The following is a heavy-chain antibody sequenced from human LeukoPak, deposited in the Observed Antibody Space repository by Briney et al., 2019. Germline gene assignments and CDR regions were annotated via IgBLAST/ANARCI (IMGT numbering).Heavy chain of an antibody. CDR3: ARNFYASSGYYLDDFYFDF. CDR2: IYYSGST. J-gene: IGHJ4*02. Sequence: SETLSLTCTVSGASIISDTYYWGWIRQPPGKGLEWIGSIYYSGSTYYSPSLKSRVTMSVDTSTNQVSLKLISVTAADTALYYCARNFYASSGYYLDDFYFDFWGQGTLVTVSS. D-gene: IGHD3-22*01. V-gene: IGHV4-39*07. CDR1: GASIISDTYY.